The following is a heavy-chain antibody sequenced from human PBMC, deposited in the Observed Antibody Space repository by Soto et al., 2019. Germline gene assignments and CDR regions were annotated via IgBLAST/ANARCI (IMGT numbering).Heavy chain of an antibody. Sequence: EVQLVESGGGLIQPGGSLRLSCAASGFTFSSNDMNWVRQAPGKGLEWVSLIYSGGSTYYADSVKGLFTIPSDNPKNTLYLQMSSLSAEDTPVFYCATSPLLPGAPWGQGTMVTVSS. CDR3: ATSPLLPGAP. D-gene: IGHD3-22*01. J-gene: IGHJ3*01. CDR2: IYSGGST. CDR1: GFTFSSND. V-gene: IGHV3-53*01.